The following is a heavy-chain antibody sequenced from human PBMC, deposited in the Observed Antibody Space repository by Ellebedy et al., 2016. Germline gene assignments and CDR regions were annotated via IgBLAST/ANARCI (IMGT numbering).Heavy chain of an antibody. CDR1: GYSFTNYW. CDR2: IDPSDSYI. Sequence: KVSCXGSGYSFTNYWISWVRQMPGKGLEFLGRIDPSDSYINYSPSFQGHVTISVDKSNATAYLHWSSLKASDTATYYCARLAVAATVIPYYYYGLDVWGQGTTVTVSS. J-gene: IGHJ6*02. V-gene: IGHV5-10-1*01. CDR3: ARLAVAATVIPYYYYGLDV. D-gene: IGHD6-19*01.